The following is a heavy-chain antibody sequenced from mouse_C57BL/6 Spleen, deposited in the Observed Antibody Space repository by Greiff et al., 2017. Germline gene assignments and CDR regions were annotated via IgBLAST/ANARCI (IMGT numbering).Heavy chain of an antibody. J-gene: IGHJ4*01. D-gene: IGHD1-1*01. CDR1: GFTFSSYA. Sequence: EVQRVESGGGLVKPGGSLKLSCAASGFTFSSYAMSWVRQTPEKSLEWVATISDGGSYTYYPDNVKGRFTISRDNAKNNLYLQMSHLKSEDTAMYYCARGSDYYGSSYGYYAMDYWGQGTSVTVSS. CDR3: ARGSDYYGSSYGYYAMDY. V-gene: IGHV5-4*01. CDR2: ISDGGSYT.